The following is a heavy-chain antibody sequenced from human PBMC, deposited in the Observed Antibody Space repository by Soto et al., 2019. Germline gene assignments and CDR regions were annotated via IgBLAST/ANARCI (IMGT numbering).Heavy chain of an antibody. J-gene: IGHJ4*02. V-gene: IGHV4-59*01. CDR3: ARGHLGITTTGTWYDFDY. CDR1: GDSISSYD. CDR2: IYYSGRT. D-gene: IGHD2-15*01. Sequence: SETLSLTCTVSGDSISSYDCTWIRQPPWKGLEYIGYIYYSGRTYYNPSLKSRVTISVDTSKNQFSLKLSSVTAADTAVYYCARGHLGITTTGTWYDFDYWGQGTLVTVSS.